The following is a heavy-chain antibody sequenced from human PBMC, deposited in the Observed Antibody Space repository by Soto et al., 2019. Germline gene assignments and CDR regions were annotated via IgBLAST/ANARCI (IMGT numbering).Heavy chain of an antibody. D-gene: IGHD6-13*01. V-gene: IGHV3-21*01. J-gene: IGHJ6*02. CDR3: ARDLKVAAAGTGYYYYGMDV. CDR2: ISRSSSNI. Sequence: EVQLVESGGGLVKPGGSLRLSCAASGFNFSSYSMNWVRQAPGKGLEWVSSISRSSSNIYYVDSVKGRFTISRDNAKNSLSLPMNSLRAEDTAVYYCARDLKVAAAGTGYYYYGMDVWGQGTTVTVSS. CDR1: GFNFSSYS.